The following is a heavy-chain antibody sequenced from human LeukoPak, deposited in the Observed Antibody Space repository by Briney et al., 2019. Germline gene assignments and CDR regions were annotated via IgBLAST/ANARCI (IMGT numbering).Heavy chain of an antibody. CDR2: IIPIFGTA. J-gene: IGHJ4*02. V-gene: IGHV1-69*13. CDR3: ASHHYDYVWGSYPFVH. Sequence: GASVKISCKASGGTFSSYAISWVRQAPGQGLEWMGGIIPIFGTANYAQKFLGRVTITADESTSTAYMELSSLRSEDTAVYYCASHHYDYVWGSYPFVHWGQGTLVTVSS. D-gene: IGHD3-16*02. CDR1: GGTFSSYA.